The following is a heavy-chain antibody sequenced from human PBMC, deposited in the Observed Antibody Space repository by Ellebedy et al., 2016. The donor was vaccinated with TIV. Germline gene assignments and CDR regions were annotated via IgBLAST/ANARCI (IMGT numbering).Heavy chain of an antibody. D-gene: IGHD4-17*01. CDR1: GFNFSSYW. CDR3: ARRASYGDYAVQVNPWFDP. V-gene: IGHV3-7*01. J-gene: IGHJ5*02. Sequence: GESLKISCAASGFNFSSYWMTWVRQAPGKGLEWVAKIRQEGDEIYYVESVKGRFTISRDNVKNSLFLQMNSLRVEDTAVYYCARRASYGDYAVQVNPWFDPWGQGTLVTVSS. CDR2: IRQEGDEI.